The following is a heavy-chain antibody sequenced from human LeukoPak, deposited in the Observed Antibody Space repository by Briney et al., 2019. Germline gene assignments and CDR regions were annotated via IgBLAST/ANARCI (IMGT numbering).Heavy chain of an antibody. CDR1: GYTFTSYW. D-gene: IGHD2-2*01. V-gene: IGHV5-51*01. CDR3: ARRPYCSSTICYGGDYFDY. J-gene: IGHJ4*02. Sequence: GESLKISCKGSGYTFTSYWIGWMRQMPGKGLGWMGIIYLGDSNIRYSPSFQGQVTISVDKSISTAYLQWSSLKASDTAMYYCARRPYCSSTICYGGDYFDYWGKGTLVTVSS. CDR2: IYLGDSNI.